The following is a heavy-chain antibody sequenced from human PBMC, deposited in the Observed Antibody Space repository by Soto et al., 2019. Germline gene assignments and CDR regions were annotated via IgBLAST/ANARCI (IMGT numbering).Heavy chain of an antibody. CDR1: GYTFTSYY. Sequence: ASVKVSCKASGYTFTSYYTHWVRQAPGQGLEWMGIINPSGGSTSYAQKFQGRVTMTRDTSTSTVYMELSSLRSEDTAVYYCARDRGSGWYWFDPWGQGTLVTVSS. CDR3: ARDRGSGWYWFDP. CDR2: INPSGGST. V-gene: IGHV1-46*03. J-gene: IGHJ5*02. D-gene: IGHD6-19*01.